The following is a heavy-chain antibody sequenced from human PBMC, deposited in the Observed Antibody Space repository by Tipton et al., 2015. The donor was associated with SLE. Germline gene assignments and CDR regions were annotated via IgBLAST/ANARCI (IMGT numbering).Heavy chain of an antibody. D-gene: IGHD6-25*01. CDR2: IKQDGSDT. CDR1: GFSVTGIY. V-gene: IGHV3-7*01. J-gene: IGHJ4*02. Sequence: SLRLSCAASGFSVTGIYMNWVRQAPWKGLEWVANIKQDGSDTYYVDSVKGRFTISRDNAKNSLYLQMSSLRAEDTAVYYCARQRSFFDYWGQGTLVTVSS. CDR3: ARQRSFFDY.